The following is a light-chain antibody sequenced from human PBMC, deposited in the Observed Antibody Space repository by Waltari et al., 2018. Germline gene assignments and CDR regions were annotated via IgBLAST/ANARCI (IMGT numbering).Light chain of an antibody. Sequence: QSALTQPASVSGSPGQSITISCTGTSSDVGGYHYVSWYQQHPGKAPKLMIYDVSNRASGVSNRFSGSKSGNTASLTISGLQAEDEADFYCSSYTNTGTRVFGGGTKLTVL. CDR2: DVS. V-gene: IGLV2-14*03. CDR1: SSDVGGYHY. J-gene: IGLJ3*02. CDR3: SSYTNTGTRV.